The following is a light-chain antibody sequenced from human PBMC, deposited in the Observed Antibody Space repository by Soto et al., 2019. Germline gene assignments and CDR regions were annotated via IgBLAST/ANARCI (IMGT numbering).Light chain of an antibody. Sequence: QSALTQPPSASGTPGQTVTISCSGSSSNIGSSSVHWYKHLPGTAPKPLIYTNDQRPSGVPDRFSGSKSGTSASLAISGLQSEDEADYYCAVWDDSLNGHVFGAGTKVTVL. CDR1: SSNIGSSS. J-gene: IGLJ1*01. CDR3: AVWDDSLNGHV. CDR2: TND. V-gene: IGLV1-44*01.